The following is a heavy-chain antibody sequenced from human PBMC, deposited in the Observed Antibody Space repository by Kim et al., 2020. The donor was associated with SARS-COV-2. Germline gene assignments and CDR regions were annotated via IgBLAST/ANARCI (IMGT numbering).Heavy chain of an antibody. CDR3: ARDMIAVGIAVYNWFDP. Sequence: SQTLSLTCTVSGGSISSYYWSWIRQPPGKGLEWIGYIYYSGSTNYNPSLKSRVTISVDTSKNQFSLKLSSVTAADTAVYYCARDMIAVGIAVYNWFDPWGQGTLVTVSS. V-gene: IGHV4-59*01. CDR2: IYYSGST. CDR1: GGSISSYY. D-gene: IGHD6-19*01. J-gene: IGHJ5*02.